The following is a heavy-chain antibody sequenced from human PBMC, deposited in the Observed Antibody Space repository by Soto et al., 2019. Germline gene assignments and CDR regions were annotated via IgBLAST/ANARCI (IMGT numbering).Heavy chain of an antibody. J-gene: IGHJ4*02. V-gene: IGHV3-30*18. Sequence: GGSLRLSCAASGFTFNTYGMNWVRQAPGKGLEWVAVISYDGSNKYYADSVKGRFTISRDNSKNTLYLQMNSLRAEDTAVYYCANLGAARPFDYWGQGTLVTVSS. CDR1: GFTFNTYG. D-gene: IGHD6-6*01. CDR2: ISYDGSNK. CDR3: ANLGAARPFDY.